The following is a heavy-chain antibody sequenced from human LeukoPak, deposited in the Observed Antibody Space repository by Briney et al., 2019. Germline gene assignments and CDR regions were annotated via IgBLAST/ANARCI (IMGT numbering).Heavy chain of an antibody. D-gene: IGHD3-10*01. Sequence: GGSLRLSCAASGFTFSSYGMHWVRQAPGKGLEWVAVISYDGSNKYYADSVKGRFTISRDNAKNSLYLQMNSLRAEDTAVYYCARDTGSARGAFDIWGQGTMVTVSS. CDR2: ISYDGSNK. J-gene: IGHJ3*02. V-gene: IGHV3-30*03. CDR1: GFTFSSYG. CDR3: ARDTGSARGAFDI.